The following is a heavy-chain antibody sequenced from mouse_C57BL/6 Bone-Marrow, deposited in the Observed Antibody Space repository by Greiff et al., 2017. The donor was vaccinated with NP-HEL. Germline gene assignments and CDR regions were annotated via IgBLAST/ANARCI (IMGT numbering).Heavy chain of an antibody. Sequence: EVQLQQSGAELVRPGASVKLSCTASGFNIKDDYMHWVKQRPEQGLECIGWIDPENGDTEYASKFQGKAPITADTSSNTAYLQLSNLTSDDSAVYYCTTDYYGSRAWFAYWGQGTLVTVSA. CDR3: TTDYYGSRAWFAY. J-gene: IGHJ3*01. CDR2: IDPENGDT. CDR1: GFNIKDDY. V-gene: IGHV14-4*01. D-gene: IGHD1-1*01.